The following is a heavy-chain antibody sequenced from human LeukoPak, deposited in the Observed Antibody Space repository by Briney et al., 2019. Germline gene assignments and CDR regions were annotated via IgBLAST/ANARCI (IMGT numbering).Heavy chain of an antibody. Sequence: GGSLRLSCAASGFTFSRNGMSWVRQAPGKGLEWVSAISGSGGSTYYADSVKGRFTISRDNSKNTLYLQMNSLRAEDTAVYYCAKGVRGYSYVLFDYWGQGTLVTVSS. J-gene: IGHJ4*02. CDR1: GFTFSRNG. CDR2: ISGSGGST. V-gene: IGHV3-23*01. D-gene: IGHD5-18*01. CDR3: AKGVRGYSYVLFDY.